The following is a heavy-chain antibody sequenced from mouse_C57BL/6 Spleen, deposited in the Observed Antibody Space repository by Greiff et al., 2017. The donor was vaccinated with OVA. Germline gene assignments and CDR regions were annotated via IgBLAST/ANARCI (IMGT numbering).Heavy chain of an antibody. Sequence: EVKLVESEGGLVQPGSSMKLSCTASGFTFSDYYMAWVRQVPEKGLEWVANINYDGSSTYYLDSLKSRFIISRDNAKNILYLQMGSLTSEDTATYYCARDGRNWDLDDWGQGTTLTVSS. CDR1: GFTFSDYY. D-gene: IGHD4-1*01. CDR3: ARDGRNWDLDD. V-gene: IGHV5-16*01. J-gene: IGHJ2*01. CDR2: INYDGSST.